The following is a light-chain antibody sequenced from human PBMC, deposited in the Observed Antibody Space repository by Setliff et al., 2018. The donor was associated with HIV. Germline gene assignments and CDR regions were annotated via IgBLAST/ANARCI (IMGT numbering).Light chain of an antibody. CDR1: SSDIGRYSL. CDR2: QAT. J-gene: IGLJ1*01. V-gene: IGLV2-23*01. CDR3: CSNTGSNTYV. Sequence: QSVLTQPASVSGSPGQSITISCTGTSSDIGRYSLVSWYQQYPGKAPKLMIYQATKRPSGVSNRFSGSKSGNTASLTISGLQAEDEADYYCCSNTGSNTYVFGSGTKV.